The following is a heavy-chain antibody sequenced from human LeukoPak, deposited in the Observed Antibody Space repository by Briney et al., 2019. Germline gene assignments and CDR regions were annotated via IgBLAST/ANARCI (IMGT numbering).Heavy chain of an antibody. CDR3: ARPSGMAAAGTLLSFDP. CDR1: GYTFTGYY. Sequence: ASVKVSCKASGYTFTGYYIHWVRQAPGQGLEWMGWINPNSGDTSYAQKFQGRVTMTRDTSITTAYMELSRLRSDDTAVYYCARPSGMAAAGTLLSFDPWGQGTLVTVSS. J-gene: IGHJ5*02. V-gene: IGHV1-2*02. D-gene: IGHD6-13*01. CDR2: INPNSGDT.